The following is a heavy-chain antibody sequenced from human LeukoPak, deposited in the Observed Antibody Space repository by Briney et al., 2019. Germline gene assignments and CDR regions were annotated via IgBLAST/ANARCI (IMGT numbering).Heavy chain of an antibody. CDR3: ARSQAVVSSSLYYYMDV. CDR2: TSANNRNT. J-gene: IGHJ6*03. V-gene: IGHV1-18*01. D-gene: IGHD2-2*01. Sequence: ASVKVSCKASGYTFLSHGFSWVRQAPGQGLEWMGWTSANNRNTNYAQRLQGRVTMTTDTSTNTAYTELRTLRSDDTAVYYCARSQAVVSSSLYYYMDVWGKGTTIIVSS. CDR1: GYTFLSHG.